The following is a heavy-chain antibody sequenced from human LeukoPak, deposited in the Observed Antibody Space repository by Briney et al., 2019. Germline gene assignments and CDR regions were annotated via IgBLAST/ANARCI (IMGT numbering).Heavy chain of an antibody. J-gene: IGHJ3*02. D-gene: IGHD3-22*01. CDR3: ARDYYDSSGYHAFDI. V-gene: IGHV4-59*01. Sequence: RGSTNYNPSLKSRVTISVDTSQNQFSLKLTSVTAADTAVYCCARDYYDSSGYHAFDIWGQGTMVTVSS. CDR2: RGST.